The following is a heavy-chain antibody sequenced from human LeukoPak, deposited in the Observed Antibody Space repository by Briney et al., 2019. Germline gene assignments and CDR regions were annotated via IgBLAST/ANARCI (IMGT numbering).Heavy chain of an antibody. V-gene: IGHV4-38-2*02. D-gene: IGHD3-3*01. CDR2: IYHSGST. J-gene: IGHJ4*02. CDR3: AREPRLNGAIFGVVIPYYFDY. CDR1: GYSISSGYY. Sequence: SETLSLTCTVSGYSISSGYYWGWIRQPPGKGLEWIGSIYHSGSTYYNPSLKSRVTISVDTSKNQFSLKLSSVTAADTAVYYCAREPRLNGAIFGVVIPYYFDYWGQGTLVTVSS.